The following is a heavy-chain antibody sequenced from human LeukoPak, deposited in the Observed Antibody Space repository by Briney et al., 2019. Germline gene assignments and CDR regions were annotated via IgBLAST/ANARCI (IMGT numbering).Heavy chain of an antibody. J-gene: IGHJ4*02. CDR3: ARDDPSIAAAGIFDY. V-gene: IGHV1-18*01. CDR2: ISAYNGNT. CDR1: GYTFTSYG. D-gene: IGHD6-13*01. Sequence: ASVKVSCKASGYTFTSYGISWVRQGPGQGLEWMGWISAYNGNTNYAQKLQGRVTMTTDTSTSTAYMELRSLRSDDTAVYYCARDDPSIAAAGIFDYWGQGTLVTVSS.